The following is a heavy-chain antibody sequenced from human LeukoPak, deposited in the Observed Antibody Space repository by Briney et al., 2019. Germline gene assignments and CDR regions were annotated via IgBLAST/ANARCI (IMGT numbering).Heavy chain of an antibody. CDR1: GGTFSSYA. J-gene: IGHJ1*01. V-gene: IGHV1-69*04. Sequence: SVKVSCKASGGTFSSYAISWVRQAPGQGLEWMGRIIPILGIANYAQKFQGRVMITADKSTSTAYMELSSLRSEDTAVYYCARTTTVTTGVYFQHWGQGTLVTVSS. CDR3: ARTTTVTTGVYFQH. CDR2: IIPILGIA. D-gene: IGHD4-11*01.